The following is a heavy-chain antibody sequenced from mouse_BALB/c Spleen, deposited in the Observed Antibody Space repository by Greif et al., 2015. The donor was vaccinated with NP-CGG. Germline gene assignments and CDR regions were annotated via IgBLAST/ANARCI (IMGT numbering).Heavy chain of an antibody. CDR1: GYAFSSSW. J-gene: IGHJ4*01. D-gene: IGHD2-3*01. V-gene: IGHV1-82*01. CDR2: IYPGDGDT. Sequence: VQLQQSGPELVKPGASVKISCKASGYAFSSSWMNWVKQRPGQGLEWIGRIYPGDGDTNYNGKFKGKATLTAGKSSSTAYMQLSSLTSVDSAVYFCARSWIYDGYYPYYAMDYWGQGTSVTVSS. CDR3: ARSWIYDGYYPYYAMDY.